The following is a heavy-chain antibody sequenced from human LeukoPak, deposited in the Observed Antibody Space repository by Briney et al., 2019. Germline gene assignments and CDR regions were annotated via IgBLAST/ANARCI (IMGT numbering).Heavy chain of an antibody. CDR1: GFTFSSHS. V-gene: IGHV3-21*01. CDR2: ISSRSSFI. D-gene: IGHD6-13*01. Sequence: GGSLRLSCAASGFTFSSHSMNWIRQAPGKGLEWVSSISSRSSFIYYADSVEGRFTISRDNAKNSLYLQMNSLRAEDTAVYYCAKDATAVVGTVYMDVWGKGTTVTISS. CDR3: AKDATAVVGTVYMDV. J-gene: IGHJ6*03.